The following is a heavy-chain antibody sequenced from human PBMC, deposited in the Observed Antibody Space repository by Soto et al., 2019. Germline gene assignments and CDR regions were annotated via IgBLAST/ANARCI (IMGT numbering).Heavy chain of an antibody. V-gene: IGHV3-30-3*01. J-gene: IGHJ4*02. CDR2: VSFDGSNK. D-gene: IGHD1-20*01. Sequence: QVQLVESGGGVVQPGRSLSLSCAASGFTFSTHAMHWVRQAPGKGLDCVAIVSFDGSNKYYADSVKGRFTISRDNSKNPLYLQMSGLTPEDTAVYYCARDQTGITTTGGGRIDHWGQGTLVTVSS. CDR1: GFTFSTHA. CDR3: ARDQTGITTTGGGRIDH.